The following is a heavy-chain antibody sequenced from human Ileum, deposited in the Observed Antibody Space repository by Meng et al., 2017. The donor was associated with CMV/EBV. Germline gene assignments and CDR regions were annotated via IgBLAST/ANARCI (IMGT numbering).Heavy chain of an antibody. Sequence: GESLKISCAASGFTFSNFWMSWVRQAPGRGLEWVANMNQDGSEGYYVDSVKGRFTISRDNARNSLYLQMNSLRAEDTAIYYCARCSSTSCRYFDYWGQGTLVTVSS. CDR2: MNQDGSEG. D-gene: IGHD2-2*01. CDR1: GFTFSNFW. V-gene: IGHV3-7*03. J-gene: IGHJ4*02. CDR3: ARCSSTSCRYFDY.